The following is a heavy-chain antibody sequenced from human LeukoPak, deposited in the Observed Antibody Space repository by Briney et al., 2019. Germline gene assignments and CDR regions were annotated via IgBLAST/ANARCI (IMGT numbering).Heavy chain of an antibody. Sequence: GGSLRLSCAASGFTFSSYEMNWVRQAPGKGLEGVSYISSSGSTIYYADPVKGRFTISRDNSKNTLYLQMNSLGSDDTAVYYCARGVRIAVAGYIDCWGQGTLVTVSS. V-gene: IGHV3-48*03. CDR3: ARGVRIAVAGYIDC. D-gene: IGHD6-19*01. CDR2: ISSSGSTI. CDR1: GFTFSSYE. J-gene: IGHJ4*02.